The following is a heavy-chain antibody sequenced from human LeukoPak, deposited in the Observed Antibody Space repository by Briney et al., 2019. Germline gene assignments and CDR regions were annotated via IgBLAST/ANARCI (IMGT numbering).Heavy chain of an antibody. J-gene: IGHJ3*02. V-gene: IGHV3-23*01. CDR1: GFTFSSSA. CDR2: ISGINYST. CDR3: ARAPHDSSGCYYFSSSAFDI. Sequence: PGGSLRLSCAASGFTFSSSAMTWVRQAPGKGLEWVSSISGINYSTYYADSVKGRFTISRDNSKNTLYLQMNSLRAEDTAVYYCARAPHDSSGCYYFSSSAFDIWGQGTMVTVSS. D-gene: IGHD3-22*01.